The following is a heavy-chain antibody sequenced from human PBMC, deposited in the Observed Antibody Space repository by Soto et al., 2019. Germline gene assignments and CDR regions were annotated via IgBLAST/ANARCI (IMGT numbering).Heavy chain of an antibody. V-gene: IGHV4-59*01. CDR2: IYYSWST. D-gene: IGHD3-3*01. CDR3: ARVGLTIFGVVIIPVYMDV. Sequence: SETLSLTCTVSGGSISSYCCSWIRQPPGKGLEWIGYIYYSWSTNYNPSLKSRVTISVDTSKNQFSLKLSSVTAADTAVYYCARVGLTIFGVVIIPVYMDVWGKETTVSVSS. CDR1: GGSISSYC. J-gene: IGHJ6*03.